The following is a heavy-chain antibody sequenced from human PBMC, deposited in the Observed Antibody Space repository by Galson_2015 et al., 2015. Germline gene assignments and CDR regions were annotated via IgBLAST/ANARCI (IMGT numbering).Heavy chain of an antibody. CDR2: ITSSSSYI. D-gene: IGHD3-16*01. V-gene: IGHV3-21*01. J-gene: IGHJ4*02. CDR3: ARAQKGYDATDY. CDR1: GFIFSTYR. Sequence: SLRLSCAASGFIFSTYRMNWVRQAPGKRLEWVSSITSSSSYISYADSVKGRFAVSRDNAKNSLFLQMNSLRDDDTAVYYCARAQKGYDATDYWGQGTLVTVSS.